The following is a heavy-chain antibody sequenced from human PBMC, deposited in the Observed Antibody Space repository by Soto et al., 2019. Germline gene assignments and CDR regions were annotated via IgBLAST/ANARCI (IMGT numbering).Heavy chain of an antibody. J-gene: IGHJ6*02. CDR3: AVVVSTSHYYYGMDV. CDR2: INPSGGST. CDR1: GYTFTSYY. V-gene: IGHV1-46*01. Sequence: ASVKVSCKASGYTFTSYYMHWVRQAPGQGLEWMGIINPSGGSTSYAQKFQGRVTMTRDTSTSTVYMKLSSLRSEDTAVYYCAVVVSTSHYYYGMDVWGQGTTVTVSS. D-gene: IGHD3-22*01.